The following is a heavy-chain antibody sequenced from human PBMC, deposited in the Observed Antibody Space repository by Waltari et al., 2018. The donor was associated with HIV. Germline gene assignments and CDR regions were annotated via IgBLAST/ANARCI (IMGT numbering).Heavy chain of an antibody. Sequence: EVQLVESGGGLVKPGGSLSLSCAASGFTFSSYSMNWVRQAPGKGLEWVSSISSSSSYIYYADSVKGRFTISRDNAKNSLYLQMNSLRAEDTAVYYCARDPYCGGDCYPEDYWGQGTLVTVSS. D-gene: IGHD2-21*02. CDR1: GFTFSSYS. CDR3: ARDPYCGGDCYPEDY. CDR2: ISSSSSYI. J-gene: IGHJ4*02. V-gene: IGHV3-21*01.